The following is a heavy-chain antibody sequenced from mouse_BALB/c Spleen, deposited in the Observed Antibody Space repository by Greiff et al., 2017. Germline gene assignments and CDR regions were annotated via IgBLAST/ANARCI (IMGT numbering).Heavy chain of an antibody. Sequence: EVQLQQSGAELVKPGASVKLSCTASGFNIKDTYMHWVKQRPEQGLEWIGRIDPANGNTKYDPKFQGKATITADTSSNTAYLQLSSLTSEDTAVYYCARRWGYDPFAYWGQGTLVTVSA. D-gene: IGHD2-2*01. CDR2: IDPANGNT. CDR3: ARRWGYDPFAY. J-gene: IGHJ3*01. V-gene: IGHV14-3*02. CDR1: GFNIKDTY.